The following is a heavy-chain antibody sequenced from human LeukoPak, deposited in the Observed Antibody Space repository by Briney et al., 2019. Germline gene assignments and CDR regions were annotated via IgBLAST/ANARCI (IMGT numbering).Heavy chain of an antibody. CDR1: GGSISSYY. Sequence: PSETLSLTCTVSGGSISSYYWSWIRQPAGKGLEWIGRIDTSGNTNYKPSLKSRVTMSVDTSKNQFSLKLSSVTAADTAVYYCARVSSSGYQDWYFDLWGRGTLVIVS. D-gene: IGHD6-13*01. CDR3: ARVSSSGYQDWYFDL. J-gene: IGHJ2*01. V-gene: IGHV4-4*07. CDR2: IDTSGNT.